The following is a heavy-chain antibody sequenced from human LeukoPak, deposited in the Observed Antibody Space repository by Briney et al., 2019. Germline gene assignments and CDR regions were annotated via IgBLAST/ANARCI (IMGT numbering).Heavy chain of an antibody. CDR1: GYSISSGYY. V-gene: IGHV4-38-2*02. Sequence: KASETLSLTCTVSGYSISSGYYWGWIRRPPGKGLEWIGSIYHSGSTYYNPSLKSRVTISVDTSKNQFSLKLSSVTAADTAVYYCARDSITGPNYFDYWGQGTLVTVSS. CDR2: IYHSGST. CDR3: ARDSITGPNYFDY. D-gene: IGHD2/OR15-2a*01. J-gene: IGHJ4*02.